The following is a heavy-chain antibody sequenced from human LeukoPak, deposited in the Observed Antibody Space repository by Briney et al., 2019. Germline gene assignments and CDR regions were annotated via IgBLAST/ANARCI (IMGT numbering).Heavy chain of an antibody. V-gene: IGHV3-33*01. CDR2: IWHDGSHK. J-gene: IGHJ4*02. Sequence: GQSLRLSSAVSALAFNTYAMHWVRQAPGQGLEWVALIWHDGSHKFYSNSVRGQFTISRDNSKNTVSLQVNNVRPEDTAVYYCAREFFGSGSYPDFWGEGTLVTVSS. CDR1: ALAFNTYA. D-gene: IGHD3-10*01. CDR3: AREFFGSGSYPDF.